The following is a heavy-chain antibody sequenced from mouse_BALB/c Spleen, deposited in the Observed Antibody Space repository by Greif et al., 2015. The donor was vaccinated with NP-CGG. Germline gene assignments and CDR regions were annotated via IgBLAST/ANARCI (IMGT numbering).Heavy chain of an antibody. CDR2: ISNGGGST. Sequence: EVKLVESGGGLVQPGGSLKLSCATSGFTFSDYYMYWVRQTPEKRLEWVAYISNGGGSTYYPDTVKGRFTISRDNAKNTLYLQMSRLKSEDTAMYYCARHGGLLRRAWFAYWGQGTLVTVSA. V-gene: IGHV5-12*02. CDR3: ARHGGLLRRAWFAY. CDR1: GFTFSDYY. D-gene: IGHD2-3*01. J-gene: IGHJ3*01.